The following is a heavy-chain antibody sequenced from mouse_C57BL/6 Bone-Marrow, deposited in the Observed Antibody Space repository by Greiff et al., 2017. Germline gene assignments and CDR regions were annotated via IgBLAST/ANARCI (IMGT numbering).Heavy chain of an antibody. J-gene: IGHJ4*01. V-gene: IGHV1-7*01. D-gene: IGHD2-3*01. CDR3: AREGDGYYLYYYAMDY. CDR2: INPSSGYT. Sequence: VQLQQSGAELAKPGASVKLSCTASGYTFTSYWMHWVNQRPGQGLEWIGYINPSSGYTKYNQKFKDKATLTAYKSSSTAYMQLSSLTYEDSAVYYCAREGDGYYLYYYAMDYWGQGTSVTVSS. CDR1: GYTFTSYW.